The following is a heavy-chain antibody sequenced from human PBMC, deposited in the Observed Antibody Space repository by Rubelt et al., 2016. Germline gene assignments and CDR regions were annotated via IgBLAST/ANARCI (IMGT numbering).Heavy chain of an antibody. V-gene: IGHV4-39*01. CDR2: IYYSGST. J-gene: IGHJ5*02. D-gene: IGHD3-22*01. Sequence: QLQLQESGPGLVKPSETLSLTCTVSGGSISSSSYYWGWIRQPPGKGLEWIGSIYYSGSTYYNPSLKSRVTIAVDTSKNQFSLKLSSVTAADTAVYYCASGYDCSGYYYPDRKENWFDPWGQGTLVTVSS. CDR1: GGSISSSSYY. CDR3: ASGYDCSGYYYPDRKENWFDP.